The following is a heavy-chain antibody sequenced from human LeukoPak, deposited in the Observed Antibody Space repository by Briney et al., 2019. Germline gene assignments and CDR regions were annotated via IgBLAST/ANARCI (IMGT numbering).Heavy chain of an antibody. Sequence: ASVKVSCKASGYTFTAQYMHWVRQAPGQGLEWMGWISPNNGDTKYAQNFLGRVTMTRDTSTTTAYMELSSLRSDDTAVYFCASYPRSIPTPPFDYWGQGTLVTVSS. D-gene: IGHD2-21*01. CDR2: ISPNNGDT. CDR3: ASYPRSIPTPPFDY. J-gene: IGHJ4*02. CDR1: GYTFTAQY. V-gene: IGHV1-2*02.